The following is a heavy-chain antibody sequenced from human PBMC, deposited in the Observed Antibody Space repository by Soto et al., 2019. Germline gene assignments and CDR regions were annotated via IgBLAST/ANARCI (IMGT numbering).Heavy chain of an antibody. Sequence: QVQLVQSGAEVKKPGASVKVSCKASGYTFTSYGINWVRQAPGQGLEWMGWIITYDGNTNHAQKFQGRVTMTTGTSTSTAYMELRSLSSDDTAVYYCAASQQFDYWGQGTLVTVSS. J-gene: IGHJ4*02. CDR3: AASQQFDY. CDR1: GYTFTSYG. D-gene: IGHD6-13*01. V-gene: IGHV1-18*01. CDR2: IITYDGNT.